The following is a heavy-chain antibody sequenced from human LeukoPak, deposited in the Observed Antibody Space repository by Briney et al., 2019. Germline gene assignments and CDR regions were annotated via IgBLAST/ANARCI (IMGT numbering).Heavy chain of an antibody. Sequence: APVKVSCKASGYTFTGYYMHWVRQAPGQGLEWMGWINPNSGGTNYARKFQGRVTMTRDTSISTAYMELSRLRSDDTAVYYCARTSSTSVKGAFDIWGQGTMVTVSS. D-gene: IGHD2-2*01. J-gene: IGHJ3*02. CDR1: GYTFTGYY. CDR3: ARTSSTSVKGAFDI. V-gene: IGHV1-2*02. CDR2: INPNSGGT.